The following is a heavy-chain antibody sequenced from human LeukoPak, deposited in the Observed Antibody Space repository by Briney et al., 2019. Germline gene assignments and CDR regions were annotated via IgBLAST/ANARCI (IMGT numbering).Heavy chain of an antibody. CDR1: GFTFSSYA. CDR2: ISGSGGST. V-gene: IGHV3-23*01. Sequence: GGSLRLSCAASGFTFSSYAMSWVRQAPGKGLEWVSAISGSGGSTYYADSVKGRFTISRDNSKNTLYLQMNSLRAEDTAVYYCAKREEHAWSGCYPDGYWGQGTLVTVSS. CDR3: AKREEHAWSGCYPDGY. D-gene: IGHD3-3*01. J-gene: IGHJ4*02.